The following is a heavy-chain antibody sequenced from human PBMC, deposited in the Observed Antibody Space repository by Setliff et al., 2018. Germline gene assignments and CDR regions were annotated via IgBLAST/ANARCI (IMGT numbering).Heavy chain of an antibody. CDR3: ARDEDYFDTSGYPDN. CDR1: GFTFSRYS. Sequence: PGESLKISCAASGFTFSRYSMTWVRQAPGKGLEWVSSISKSSSYIYYADSVKGRFAVSRDNADNSLYLQMNSLRAEDTAVYYCARDEDYFDTSGYPDNWGQGTLVTVSS. J-gene: IGHJ4*02. CDR2: ISKSSSYI. D-gene: IGHD3-22*01. V-gene: IGHV3-21*01.